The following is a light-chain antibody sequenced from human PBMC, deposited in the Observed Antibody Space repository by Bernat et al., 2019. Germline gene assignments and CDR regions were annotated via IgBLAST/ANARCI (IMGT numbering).Light chain of an antibody. J-gene: IGKJ2*02. Sequence: DIVMTQSPLSLPVTPGEPASISCRSSQSLLHSNGYNYLDWYLQKPGQSPQLQIYLGSNRASGVPDRFSGSGSGTDFTLKISRVEAEDVGVYYCMQALQTPCTFGQGTKLEIK. CDR3: MQALQTPCT. CDR1: QSLLHSNGYNY. CDR2: LGS. V-gene: IGKV2-28*01.